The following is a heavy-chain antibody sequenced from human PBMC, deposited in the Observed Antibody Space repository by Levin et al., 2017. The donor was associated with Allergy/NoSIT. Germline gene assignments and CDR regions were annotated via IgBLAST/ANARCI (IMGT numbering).Heavy chain of an antibody. J-gene: IGHJ4*02. Sequence: SQTLSLTCDVSGGSISSNNWWSWVRQPPGKGLEWIGQIYHNGNTNYNPSLKSRVTISVDKSKNQFSLKLSSVTAADTAVYYCARNVNKTLWLGELLTGPNWRQGTLVTVSS. CDR2: IYHNGNT. D-gene: IGHD3-10*01. V-gene: IGHV4-4*02. CDR3: ARNVNKTLWLGELLTGPN. CDR1: GGSISSNNW.